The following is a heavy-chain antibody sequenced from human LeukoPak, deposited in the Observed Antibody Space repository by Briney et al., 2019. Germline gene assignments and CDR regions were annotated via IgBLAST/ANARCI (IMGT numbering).Heavy chain of an antibody. Sequence: GGSLRLSCAASGFTFSSYAMHWVRQAPGKGLEWVAVISYDGSNKYYADSVKGRFTISRDNSKNTLYLQMNSLRAEDAAVYYCARGGFTIFGVVTPGDGMDVWGQGTTVTVSS. CDR3: ARGGFTIFGVVTPGDGMDV. V-gene: IGHV3-30-3*01. CDR2: ISYDGSNK. CDR1: GFTFSSYA. J-gene: IGHJ6*02. D-gene: IGHD3-3*01.